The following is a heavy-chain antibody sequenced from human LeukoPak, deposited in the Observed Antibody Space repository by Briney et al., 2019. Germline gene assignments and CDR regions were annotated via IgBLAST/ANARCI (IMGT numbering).Heavy chain of an antibody. V-gene: IGHV4-39*01. CDR3: ARGGGGY. Sequence: PSETLSLTCTVSGGSISRSSYSWGWIRQPPGKGLEWIANIRYRGNTYYNPSLKSRVTISVDTSKNQFSLKLNSLTAADTAVYYCARGGGGYWGPGTLVTVSP. CDR2: IRYRGNT. D-gene: IGHD4-23*01. J-gene: IGHJ1*01. CDR1: GGSISRSSYS.